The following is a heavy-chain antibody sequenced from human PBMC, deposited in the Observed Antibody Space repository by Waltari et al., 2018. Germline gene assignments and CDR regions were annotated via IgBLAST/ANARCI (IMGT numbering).Heavy chain of an antibody. D-gene: IGHD6-19*01. J-gene: IGHJ6*03. CDR2: IYHSGGT. CDR3: ARGPESSGWEDYYYYMDV. V-gene: IGHV4-38-2*01. Sequence: QVQLQESGPGLVKPSETLSLTCAVSGYSISSGYYWGWIRQPPGKGLEWIGSIYHSGGTYYTPSLKSRVTISVDTSKNQFSLKLSAVTAADTAVYYCARGPESSGWEDYYYYMDVWGKGTTVTVSS. CDR1: GYSISSGYY.